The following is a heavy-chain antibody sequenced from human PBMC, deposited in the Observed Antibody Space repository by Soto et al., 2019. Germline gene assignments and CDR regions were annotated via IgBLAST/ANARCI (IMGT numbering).Heavy chain of an antibody. Sequence: QVQLQESGPGLVKPSQTLSLTCTVSGGSISNNEYYWSWIRQPPGTGLEYIGYISYIGSNDHNPSLKSRVTLSLDTSKNQFSLRLSSVTAAATAVYYCARVQRESAFGPCDYWGPGTLVTVSS. CDR3: ARVQRESAFGPCDY. J-gene: IGHJ4*02. CDR2: ISYIGSN. CDR1: GGSISNNEYY. V-gene: IGHV4-30-4*01. D-gene: IGHD3-10*01.